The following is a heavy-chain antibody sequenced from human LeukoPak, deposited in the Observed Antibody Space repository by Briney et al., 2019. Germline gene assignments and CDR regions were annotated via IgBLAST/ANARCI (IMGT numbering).Heavy chain of an antibody. D-gene: IGHD3-3*01. J-gene: IGHJ5*02. CDR3: AGGSRRAYYDFWSGYSSQNWFDP. CDR1: GGSFSGYY. Sequence: PSETLSLTCAVYGGSFSGYYWSWIRQPPGKGLEWIGEINHSGSTNYNPSLKSRVTISVDTSKNQFSLKLSSVTAADTAVYYCAGGSRRAYYDFWSGYSSQNWFDPWGQGTLVTVSS. CDR2: INHSGST. V-gene: IGHV4-34*01.